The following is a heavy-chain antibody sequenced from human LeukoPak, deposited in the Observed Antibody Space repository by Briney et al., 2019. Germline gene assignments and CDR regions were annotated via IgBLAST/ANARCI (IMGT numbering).Heavy chain of an antibody. CDR3: AKDEREDFWSGSHPFDAFDI. Sequence: PGGSLRLSCAASGFTFSSYAMSWVRQAPGKGLEWVSAISGSGGSTYYADSVKGRFAISRDNSKNTLYLQMNSLRAEDTAVYYCAKDEREDFWSGSHPFDAFDIWGQGTMVTVSP. CDR1: GFTFSSYA. J-gene: IGHJ3*02. D-gene: IGHD3-3*01. CDR2: ISGSGGST. V-gene: IGHV3-23*01.